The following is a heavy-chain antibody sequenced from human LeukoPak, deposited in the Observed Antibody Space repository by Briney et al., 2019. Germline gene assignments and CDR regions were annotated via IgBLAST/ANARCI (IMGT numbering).Heavy chain of an antibody. CDR1: GGSISSYY. CDR3: ARDYSGSYSFDY. Sequence: PSETLSLTCTVSGGSISSYYWSWIRQPPGKGLEWIGYIYYSGSTNYNPSLKSRVTISVDTSKNQFSLKLSSVTAAVTAVYYCARDYSGSYSFDYWGQGTLVTVSS. V-gene: IGHV4-59*01. J-gene: IGHJ4*02. D-gene: IGHD1-26*01. CDR2: IYYSGST.